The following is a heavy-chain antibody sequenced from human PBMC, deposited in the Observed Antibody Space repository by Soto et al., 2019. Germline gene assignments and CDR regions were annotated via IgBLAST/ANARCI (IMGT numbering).Heavy chain of an antibody. J-gene: IGHJ6*02. Sequence: PSETLSLTYAVYGGSFRGYYWSWIRQPPGKGLEWIGEINHSGSTNYNPSLKSRVTISVDTSKNQFSLKLSSVTAADTAVYYCARGGGGPGSYYYGMDVWGQGTTVTVS. CDR3: ARGGGGPGSYYYGMDV. D-gene: IGHD2-15*01. CDR1: GGSFRGYY. CDR2: INHSGST. V-gene: IGHV4-34*01.